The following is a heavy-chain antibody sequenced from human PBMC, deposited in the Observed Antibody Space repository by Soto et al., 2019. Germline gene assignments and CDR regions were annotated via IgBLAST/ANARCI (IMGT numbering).Heavy chain of an antibody. Sequence: SGKLSCKESGYRYTSLYLYWVRQAPGQGLEWMGIINPSGGGTSYPQNFQGRVIMTRDTSTSTVYMELSSLRSEDTAVYYCARDSTLAYWGQGSLVTVSS. CDR3: ARDSTLAY. V-gene: IGHV1-46*01. CDR2: INPSGGGT. J-gene: IGHJ4*02. CDR1: GYRYTSLY.